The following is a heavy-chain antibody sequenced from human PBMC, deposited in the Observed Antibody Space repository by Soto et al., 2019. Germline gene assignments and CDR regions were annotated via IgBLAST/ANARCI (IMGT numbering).Heavy chain of an antibody. D-gene: IGHD3-10*01. V-gene: IGHV4-34*01. CDR2: INHSGST. CDR1: GGSFSGYY. CDR3: ASGGPYYG. Sequence: PSETLSLTCAVSGGSFSGYYWSWIRQPPGKGLEWIGEINHSGSTNYNPSLKSRVTISVDTSKNQFSLKLSSVTAADTAVYYCASGGPYYGWGQGTLVTVSS. J-gene: IGHJ4*02.